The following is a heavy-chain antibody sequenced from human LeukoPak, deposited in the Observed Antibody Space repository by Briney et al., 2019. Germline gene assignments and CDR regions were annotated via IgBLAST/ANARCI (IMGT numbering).Heavy chain of an antibody. Sequence: GGSLRLSCAASGFTFSSYSMNWVRQAPGKGLEWVSSISSSSTYIYYADSVKGRFTISRDNSKNTLYLQMNSLRAEDTAVYYCAKDLLTIFGVVPRAFDIWGQGTMVTVSS. CDR3: AKDLLTIFGVVPRAFDI. CDR2: ISSSSTYI. D-gene: IGHD3-3*01. V-gene: IGHV3-21*04. CDR1: GFTFSSYS. J-gene: IGHJ3*02.